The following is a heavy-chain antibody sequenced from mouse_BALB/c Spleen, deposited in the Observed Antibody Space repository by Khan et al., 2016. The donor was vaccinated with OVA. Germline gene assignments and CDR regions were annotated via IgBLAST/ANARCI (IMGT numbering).Heavy chain of an antibody. Sequence: QVQLQQSGAELARPGASVKMSCKASGYTFTSYTIHWIKLRPGQGLEWIGFINPSNGYTNYNQKFKDKATLTADKSSTTVYMQLSSLTSDDSAVDNCVRDGAYHRNDGLFAYWGQGTLVTVSA. CDR1: GYTFTSYT. J-gene: IGHJ3*01. CDR3: VRDGAYHRNDGLFAY. D-gene: IGHD2-14*01. CDR2: INPSNGYT. V-gene: IGHV1-4*01.